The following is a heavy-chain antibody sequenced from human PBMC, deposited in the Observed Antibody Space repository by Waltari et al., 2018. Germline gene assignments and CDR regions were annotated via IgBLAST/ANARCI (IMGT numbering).Heavy chain of an antibody. D-gene: IGHD3-22*01. J-gene: IGHJ1*01. CDR2: IYYSGST. CDR1: GGSISSGGSY. Sequence: QVQLQESGPGLVKPSQTLSLTCTVSGGSISSGGSYWSWIRQHPGKGLEWIGYIYYSGSTYYNPSLKSRVTISVDTSKNQFSLKLSSVTAADTAVYYCARDAFDYYDSSGYRYFQHWGQGTLVTVSS. CDR3: ARDAFDYYDSSGYRYFQH. V-gene: IGHV4-31*03.